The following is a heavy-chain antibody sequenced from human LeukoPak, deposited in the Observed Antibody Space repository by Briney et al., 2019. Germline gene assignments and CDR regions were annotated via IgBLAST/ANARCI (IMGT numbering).Heavy chain of an antibody. D-gene: IGHD3-10*01. CDR1: GFTFSSYA. J-gene: IGHJ5*02. CDR3: AKDPFGYYYGSGSFFDP. CDR2: ISGSGGST. V-gene: IGHV3-23*01. Sequence: GGSLRLSCAASGFTFSSYAMSWVRQAPGKGLEWVSAISGSGGSTYYADSVKGRFTISRDNSKNTLYLQMNSLRAEDTAVYCCAKDPFGYYYGSGSFFDPWGQGTLVTVPS.